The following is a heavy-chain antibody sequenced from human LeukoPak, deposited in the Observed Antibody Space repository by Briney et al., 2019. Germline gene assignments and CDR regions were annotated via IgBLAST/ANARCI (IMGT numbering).Heavy chain of an antibody. J-gene: IGHJ4*02. D-gene: IGHD6-13*01. V-gene: IGHV6-1*01. CDR2: TYYRSKWSF. Sequence: SQTLSLTCDISGDSFFTNGVACNWIRQSPSRGLEWLGRTYYRSKWSFEYALSVKSRISINADTSKNQFSLQLSSVTPEDTAVYYCARGKYSSFDIWGQGTLVTVSS. CDR1: GDSFFTNGVA. CDR3: ARGKYSSFDI.